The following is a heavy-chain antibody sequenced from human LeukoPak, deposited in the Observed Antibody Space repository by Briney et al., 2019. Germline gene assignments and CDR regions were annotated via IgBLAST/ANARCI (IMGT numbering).Heavy chain of an antibody. J-gene: IGHJ4*02. CDR3: RGGDY. CDR2: ISHNGGST. D-gene: IGHD3-10*01. CDR1: GFTFSTYA. Sequence: GGSLRLSCSASGFTFSTYAMHWGRQAPGKRLEYVSVISHNGGSTYYADSVKGRFTISRDNSKNTLYLQMSSLRAEDTAVYYCRGGDYWGQGTLVTVSS. V-gene: IGHV3-64D*09.